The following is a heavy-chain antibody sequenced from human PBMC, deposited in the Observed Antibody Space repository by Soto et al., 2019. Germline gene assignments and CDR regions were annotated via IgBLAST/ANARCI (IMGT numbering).Heavy chain of an antibody. D-gene: IGHD2-15*01. J-gene: IGHJ4*02. CDR1: GGSISSGGYF. CDR2: IFYSGST. V-gene: IGHV4-31*03. CDR3: ARGDCSGGSCYYFDY. Sequence: QVQLQESGPGLVKPSQTLSLTCSVSGGSISSGGYFWSWIRQHPGKGLEWIGYIFYSGSTFYNPSLQSRVTASADTSKNQFSLKLTSVTAADTAVYYCARGDCSGGSCYYFDYWGQGTLVTVSS.